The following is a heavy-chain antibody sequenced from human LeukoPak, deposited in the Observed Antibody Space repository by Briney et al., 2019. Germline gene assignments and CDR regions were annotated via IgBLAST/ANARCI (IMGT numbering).Heavy chain of an antibody. CDR1: GGSISSGSYY. V-gene: IGHV4-61*02. CDR3: ARAPPMGATYFDY. CDR2: IYTSGST. Sequence: SETLSLTCTVSGGSISSGSYYWSWIRQPAGKGLEWIGRIYTSGSTNYNPSLKSRVTISVDTSKNQFSLKLSSVTAADTAVYYCARAPPMGATYFDYWGQGTLVTVSS. D-gene: IGHD1-26*01. J-gene: IGHJ4*02.